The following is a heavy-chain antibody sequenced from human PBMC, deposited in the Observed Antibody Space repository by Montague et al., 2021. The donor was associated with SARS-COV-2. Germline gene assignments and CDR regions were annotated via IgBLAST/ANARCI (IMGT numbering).Heavy chain of an antibody. CDR2: IYSGGNT. D-gene: IGHD6-19*01. CDR1: GFTVSSNY. J-gene: IGHJ6*02. CDR3: AGRPTPSYSSGWYLFYYAMDV. V-gene: IGHV3-66*02. Sequence: SLRLSCAASGFTVSSNYMSWVRQAPGKGLEWVSVIYSGGNTYYADSVKGRFTISRDNSKNTLYLQMNSLRAEDTAVYYCAGRPTPSYSSGWYLFYYAMDVWGQGTTVTVSS.